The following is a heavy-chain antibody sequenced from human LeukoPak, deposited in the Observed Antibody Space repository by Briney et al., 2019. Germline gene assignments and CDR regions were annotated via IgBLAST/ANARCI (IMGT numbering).Heavy chain of an antibody. CDR2: INPNSGGT. Sequence: GASVRVSCKASGYTFTGYYMHWVRQAPGQGLEWMGWINPNSGGTNYAQKFQGRVTMTRDTSISTAYMELSRLRSDDTAVYYCARVYSIAADNDALDIWSQGTMVTVSS. V-gene: IGHV1-2*02. CDR3: ARVYSIAADNDALDI. J-gene: IGHJ3*02. CDR1: GYTFTGYY. D-gene: IGHD6-13*01.